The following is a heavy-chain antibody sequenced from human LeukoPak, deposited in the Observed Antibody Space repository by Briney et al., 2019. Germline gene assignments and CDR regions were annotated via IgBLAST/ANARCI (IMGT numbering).Heavy chain of an antibody. Sequence: SETLSLTCAVSGGSISSNSYYWGWIRQPPGTGLEWIGNIYHSGSTYYNPSLKSRVTISVDTSRNQFSLKMSSVTAADTAVYYCASLYGSGFSFDYWGRGTLVTVSS. CDR3: ASLYGSGFSFDY. J-gene: IGHJ4*02. V-gene: IGHV4-39*07. CDR1: GGSISSNSYY. CDR2: IYHSGST. D-gene: IGHD3-10*01.